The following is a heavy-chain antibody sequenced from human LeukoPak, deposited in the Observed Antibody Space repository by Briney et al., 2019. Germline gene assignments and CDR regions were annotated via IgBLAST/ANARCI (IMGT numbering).Heavy chain of an antibody. Sequence: ASVKVSCKASGYTFTSYAMHWVRQAPGQRLEWMGWINAGNGNTKYSQKFQGRVTITRDTSASTAYMELSSLRSEDTAVYYCAREALYGSGRTDSNNWFDPWGQGTLVTVSS. CDR1: GYTFTSYA. V-gene: IGHV1-3*01. CDR2: INAGNGNT. D-gene: IGHD3-10*01. J-gene: IGHJ5*02. CDR3: AREALYGSGRTDSNNWFDP.